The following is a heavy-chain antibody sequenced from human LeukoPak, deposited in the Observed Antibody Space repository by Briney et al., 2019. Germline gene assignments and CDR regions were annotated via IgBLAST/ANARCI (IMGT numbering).Heavy chain of an antibody. CDR2: INQHGSEK. CDR3: VRVFDY. V-gene: IGHV3-7*03. Sequence: GGSLRLSCAASGFTFSTYWMTWVRQAPGKGLEWVANINQHGSEKYYVDSVKGRFTISRDNAENSLYLQMNSLRAEDTALYYCVRVFDYWGQGTLVTVSS. CDR1: GFTFSTYW. J-gene: IGHJ4*02.